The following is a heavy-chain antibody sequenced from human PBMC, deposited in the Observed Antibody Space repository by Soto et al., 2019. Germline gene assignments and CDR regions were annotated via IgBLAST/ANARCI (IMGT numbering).Heavy chain of an antibody. CDR2: IIPIFGTA. CDR1: GGTFSSYA. D-gene: IGHD3-3*01. V-gene: IGHV1-69*13. J-gene: IGHJ3*02. CDR3: ARGEVGGGFWSGLDAFDI. Sequence: ASVKVSCKASGGTFSSYAISWVRQAPGQGLEWMGGIIPIFGTANYAQKFQGRVTITADESTSTAYMELSSLRSEDTAVYYCARGEVGGGFWSGLDAFDIWGQGTMVTVSS.